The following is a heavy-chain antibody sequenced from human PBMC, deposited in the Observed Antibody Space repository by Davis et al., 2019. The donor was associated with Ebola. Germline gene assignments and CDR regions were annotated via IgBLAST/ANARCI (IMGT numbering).Heavy chain of an antibody. J-gene: IGHJ6*02. V-gene: IGHV1-2*04. D-gene: IGHD3-3*01. Sequence: ASVKVSCKASGYTFTGYYMHWVRQAPGQGLEWMGWINPNSGGTNYAQKFQGWVTMTRDTSISTAYMELSRLRSDDTAVYYCARGPSITIFGVVPPYGMDVWGQGTTVTVSS. CDR2: INPNSGGT. CDR3: ARGPSITIFGVVPPYGMDV. CDR1: GYTFTGYY.